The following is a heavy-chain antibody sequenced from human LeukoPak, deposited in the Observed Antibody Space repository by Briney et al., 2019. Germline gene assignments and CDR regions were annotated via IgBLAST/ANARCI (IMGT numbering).Heavy chain of an antibody. CDR3: ARHSSSAEGYYFDY. CDR1: GGSISSYY. CDR2: IYTSGST. Sequence: SETLSLTCTVSGGSISSYYWSWIRQPPGNGLEWIGYIYTSGSTNYNPSLKSRVTISVDTSKNQFSLKLSSVTAADTAVYYCARHSSSAEGYYFDYWGQGTLVTVSS. V-gene: IGHV4-4*09. D-gene: IGHD1-14*01. J-gene: IGHJ4*02.